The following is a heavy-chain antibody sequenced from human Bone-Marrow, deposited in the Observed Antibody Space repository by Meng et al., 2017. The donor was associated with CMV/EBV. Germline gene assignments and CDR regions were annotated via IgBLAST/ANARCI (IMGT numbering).Heavy chain of an antibody. CDR3: ARGSWIQGWGYFDY. D-gene: IGHD5-18*01. J-gene: IGHJ4*02. CDR1: GGSISSYY. V-gene: IGHV4-59*01. CDR2: IYYSGST. Sequence: SEPLSLTCTVSGGSISSYYWSWIRQPPGKGLEWIGYIYYSGSTNYNPSLKSRVTISVDTSKNQFSLKLSSVTAADTAVYYCARGSWIQGWGYFDYWGQGTLVTVSS.